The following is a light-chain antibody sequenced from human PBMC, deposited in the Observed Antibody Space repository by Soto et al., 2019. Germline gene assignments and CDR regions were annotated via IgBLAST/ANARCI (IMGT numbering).Light chain of an antibody. CDR3: QSYDSSLSWV. CDR2: GNI. V-gene: IGLV1-40*01. CDR1: SSNIGAGFD. J-gene: IGLJ3*02. Sequence: QSVLTQPPSVSGAPGQRVTISFTGSSSNIGAGFDVHWYQHLPGAAPKVLIYGNINRPSGVPDRFSGSKSGTSASLAITGLQAEDEADYYCQSYDSSLSWVFGGGTKVTVL.